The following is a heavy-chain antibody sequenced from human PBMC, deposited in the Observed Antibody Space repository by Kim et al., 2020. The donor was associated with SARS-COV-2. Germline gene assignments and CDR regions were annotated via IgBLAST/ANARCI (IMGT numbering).Heavy chain of an antibody. J-gene: IGHJ5*01. CDR3: SRGCGVLWGLRFYSDS. D-gene: IGHD1-26*01. CDR2: VTASGDKT. V-gene: IGHV3-23*01. Sequence: GGSLRLSCEGSGFIFSRYAMSWVRQVPGKGLEWVSTVTASGDKTYYADSVKGRFSISRDNLKNTVYLQMNSLRAEDTAIYYSSRGCGVLWGLRFYSDSLG. CDR1: GFIFSRYA.